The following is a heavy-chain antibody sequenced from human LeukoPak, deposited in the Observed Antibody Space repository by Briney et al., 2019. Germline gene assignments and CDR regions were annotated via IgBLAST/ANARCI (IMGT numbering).Heavy chain of an antibody. CDR3: ATDAVFASGYFQH. CDR1: GYTFTGYY. J-gene: IGHJ1*01. V-gene: IGHV1-2*02. D-gene: IGHD3-10*01. Sequence: ASVKVSCKASGYTFTGYYMHWVRQTPGQGLEWMGWINPNSGDTHYAQSFQGRVTMTGDTSISTVYLELSWLRSDDTAVFYCATDAVFASGYFQHWGQGTLVTVSS. CDR2: INPNSGDT.